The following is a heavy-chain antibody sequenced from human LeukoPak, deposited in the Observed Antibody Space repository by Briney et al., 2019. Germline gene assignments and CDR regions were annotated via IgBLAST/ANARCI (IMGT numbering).Heavy chain of an antibody. V-gene: IGHV3-30*02. CDR2: IQYDGSNE. CDR1: GFTFSSYG. J-gene: IGHJ6*03. Sequence: GALRLSCAASGFTFSSYGMHWVRQAPGKGLEWVAYIQYDGSNEQYADSVKGRFSISRDSSKNILYLQMNSLRAEDTAVYYCAKDRCSNGVGCYYYYMDVWGKGTTVTISS. CDR3: AKDRCSNGVGCYYYYMDV. D-gene: IGHD2-8*01.